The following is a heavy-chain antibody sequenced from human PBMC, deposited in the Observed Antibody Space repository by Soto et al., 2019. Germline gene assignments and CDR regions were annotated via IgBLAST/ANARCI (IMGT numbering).Heavy chain of an antibody. CDR3: ARDDVDPAMPYGMDV. V-gene: IGHV1-69*12. CDR2: IIPIFGTA. D-gene: IGHD5-18*01. CDR1: GGTFSSYA. Sequence: QVQLVQSGAEVKKPGSSVKVSCNASGGTFSSYAISWVRQAPGQGLEWMGGIIPIFGTANYAQKFQGRVTITADESTSKAYMELSSLRSEDTAVYYCARDDVDPAMPYGMDVWGQGTTVTVSS. J-gene: IGHJ6*02.